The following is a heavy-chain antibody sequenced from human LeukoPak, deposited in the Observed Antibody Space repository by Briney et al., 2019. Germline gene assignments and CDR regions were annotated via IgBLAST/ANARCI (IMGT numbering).Heavy chain of an antibody. CDR2: IYHSGST. J-gene: IGHJ4*02. V-gene: IGHV4-59*08. CDR3: ARRAVAGYFDY. D-gene: IGHD6-19*01. Sequence: SETLSLTCTVSGGSFSNYYWNWIRQPPGKGLEWIGSIYHSGSTYYNPSLKSRVTISVDTSKNQFSLKLSSVTAADTAVYYCARRAVAGYFDYWGQGTLVTVSS. CDR1: GGSFSNYY.